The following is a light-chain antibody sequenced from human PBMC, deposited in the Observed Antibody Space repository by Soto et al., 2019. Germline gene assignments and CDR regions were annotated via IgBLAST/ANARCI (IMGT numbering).Light chain of an antibody. V-gene: IGKV3-15*01. J-gene: IGKJ4*01. CDR2: GAS. Sequence: DIVMTQSQATLSVSPGQRSTPSCRACQSVSSNLAWYQQKPGQAPRLLIYGASTRATGIPARFSGSGSGTEFTLTISSLQSEDFAVYYCQQYNNYPLTFGGGPKVDIK. CDR1: QSVSSN. CDR3: QQYNNYPLT.